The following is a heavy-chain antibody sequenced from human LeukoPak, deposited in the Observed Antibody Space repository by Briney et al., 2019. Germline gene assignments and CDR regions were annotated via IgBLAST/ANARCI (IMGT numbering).Heavy chain of an antibody. D-gene: IGHD5-24*01. V-gene: IGHV3-9*01. J-gene: IGHJ4*02. CDR1: GFTFDDYA. Sequence: PGRSLRLSCAASGFTFDDYAMHWVRQAPGKGLEWVSSISWNSGSIGYADSVKGRFTISRDNAKNSLYLQMNSLRAEDTALYYCAKEGEMAAAFDYWGQGTLVTVSS. CDR3: AKEGEMAAAFDY. CDR2: ISWNSGSI.